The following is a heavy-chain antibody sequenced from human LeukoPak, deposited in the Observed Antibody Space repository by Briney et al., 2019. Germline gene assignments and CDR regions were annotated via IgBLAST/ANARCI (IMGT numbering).Heavy chain of an antibody. J-gene: IGHJ4*02. CDR3: ARDRRGDSYGPLES. CDR2: ISSSSSYI. CDR1: GFTFSSYS. V-gene: IGHV3-21*05. D-gene: IGHD5-18*01. Sequence: GGSLRLSCAASGFTFSSYSMNWVRQAPGKGLEWVAYISSSSSYIFYPDSVKGRFTISRDNAKNSLYLQMTSLTVEDTALYYCARDRRGDSYGPLESWGQGTLVTVSS.